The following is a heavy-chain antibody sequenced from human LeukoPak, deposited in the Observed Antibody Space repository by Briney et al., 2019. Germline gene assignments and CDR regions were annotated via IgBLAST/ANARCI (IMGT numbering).Heavy chain of an antibody. CDR3: ARGTFGVVISPAYQYYGMDV. D-gene: IGHD3-3*01. CDR1: GFTFSSYA. Sequence: GGSLRLSCAASGFTFSSYAMHWVRQAPGRGLEGVAVISYYGSNKYYADSVKGRFTISRDNSKNTLFLQMNSLRIEDTAVYYCARGTFGVVISPAYQYYGMDVWGQGTPVTVSS. CDR2: ISYYGSNK. V-gene: IGHV3-30*04. J-gene: IGHJ6*02.